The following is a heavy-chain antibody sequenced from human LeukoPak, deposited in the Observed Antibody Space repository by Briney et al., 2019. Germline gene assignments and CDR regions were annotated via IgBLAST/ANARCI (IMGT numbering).Heavy chain of an antibody. J-gene: IGHJ1*01. V-gene: IGHV3-30*02. CDR2: IGFDGKNK. Sequence: PGGSLRLSCAASGFSFISHPMHWLRQTPGKGLEWLALIGFDGKNKFYADSVKGRFSVSIDNTVNTIYLQLHSVREDNIGTYYCAKRMATTRNFENWGQGTLVAVSS. CDR3: AKRMATTRNFEN. CDR1: GFSFISHP. D-gene: IGHD1-7*01.